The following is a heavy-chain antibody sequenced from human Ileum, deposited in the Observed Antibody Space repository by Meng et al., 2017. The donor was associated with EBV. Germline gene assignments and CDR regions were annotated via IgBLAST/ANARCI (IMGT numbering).Heavy chain of an antibody. Sequence: QELQHVAGPGLVSASGTLSLHSAVSGGSISSSNWWSWYRQPPGKGLEWIGKIYHSGINIYNPSFKSRVTMSVANSKNPFSLKLTSMPAADTAVYYCARDPTGGEDHQRVWGQGTLVTVSS. CDR3: ARDPTGGEDHQRV. CDR2: IYHSGIN. J-gene: IGHJ4*02. D-gene: IGHD1-14*01. V-gene: IGHV4-4*02. CDR1: GGSISSSNW.